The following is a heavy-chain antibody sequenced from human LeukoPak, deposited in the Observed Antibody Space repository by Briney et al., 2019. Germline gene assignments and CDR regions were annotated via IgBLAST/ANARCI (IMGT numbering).Heavy chain of an antibody. CDR3: ARGRPDTAMALYYYYYYMDV. J-gene: IGHJ6*03. CDR1: GGSISSSSYY. Sequence: SETLSLTCTVSGGSISSSSYYWGWIRQPPGKGLEWIGSIYYSGSTYYNPSLKSRVTISVDTSKNQFSLKLSSVTAADTAVYYCARGRPDTAMALYYYYYYMDVWGKGTTVTISS. CDR2: IYYSGST. D-gene: IGHD5-18*01. V-gene: IGHV4-39*07.